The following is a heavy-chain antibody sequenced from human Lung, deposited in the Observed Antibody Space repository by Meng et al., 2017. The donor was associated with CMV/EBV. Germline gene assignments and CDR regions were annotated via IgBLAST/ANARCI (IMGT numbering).Heavy chain of an antibody. CDR3: VREDYGDYFFDT. Sequence: GGSLRLSCAASGFTVSDYYVSWIRQAPGKGLEWLSYISSSGNTIHYADSVKGRFIISRDTPKNSVSLQMNGLRAEDTAVYYCVREDYGDYFFDTWGQGTLVTVSS. J-gene: IGHJ4*02. D-gene: IGHD4-17*01. V-gene: IGHV3-11*01. CDR2: ISSSGNTI. CDR1: GFTVSDYY.